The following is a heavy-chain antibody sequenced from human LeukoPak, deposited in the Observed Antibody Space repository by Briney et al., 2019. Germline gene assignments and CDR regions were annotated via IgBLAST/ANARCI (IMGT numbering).Heavy chain of an antibody. CDR2: IYPGDSDT. D-gene: IGHD5-24*01. J-gene: IGHJ4*02. Sequence: GESLKISCKGSGYSFTSYWIGWVRQMPGKGLEWMGIIYPGDSDTRYSPSFQGQVTISADKSISTAYLQWSSLKASDTAMYYCARHLEPRDGDASFDYWGQGTLVTVSS. CDR3: ARHLEPRDGDASFDY. CDR1: GYSFTSYW. V-gene: IGHV5-51*01.